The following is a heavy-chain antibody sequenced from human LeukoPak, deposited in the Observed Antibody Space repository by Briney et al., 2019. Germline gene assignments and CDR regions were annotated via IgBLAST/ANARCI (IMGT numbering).Heavy chain of an antibody. CDR2: ISSSGSTI. D-gene: IGHD6-13*01. CDR3: AGIAAGGGLGDYFDY. J-gene: IGHJ4*02. Sequence: GGSLRLSCAASGFTFSSYEMNWVRQAPGKGLEWVSYISSSGSTIYYADSVKGRFTISRDNAKNSLYLQMNSLRAEDTAVYYCAGIAAGGGLGDYFDYWGQGTLVTVSS. CDR1: GFTFSSYE. V-gene: IGHV3-48*03.